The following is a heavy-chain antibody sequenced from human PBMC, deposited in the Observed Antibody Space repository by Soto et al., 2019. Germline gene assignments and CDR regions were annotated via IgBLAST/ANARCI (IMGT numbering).Heavy chain of an antibody. J-gene: IGHJ4*02. CDR2: IDIAGSTT. CDR1: GFTFSSYW. CDR3: ARDQTVAGPTTFDY. Sequence: PGGSLRLSCAASGFTFSSYWMHWVRQTPGKGLVWVSRIDIAGSTTTYADSVKGRFTISRDNAKNTLYLQMNSLRAEATAVYYCARDQTVAGPTTFDYCGQGTLVTVSS. V-gene: IGHV3-74*01. D-gene: IGHD6-19*01.